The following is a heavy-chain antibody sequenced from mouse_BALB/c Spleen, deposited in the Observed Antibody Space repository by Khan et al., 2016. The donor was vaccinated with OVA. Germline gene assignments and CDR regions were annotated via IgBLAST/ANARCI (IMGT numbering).Heavy chain of an antibody. Sequence: VQLKQSGPELVKPGASVKMSCKASGYTFTSYIMHWVKQKPGQGLAWIGYINPYNDGTKYNEKFKGKATLTSDKSSSTAYMELSSLTSEDSAVYSCARNFKAMDYWGQGTSVTVSS. CDR2: INPYNDGT. V-gene: IGHV1S136*01. CDR3: ARNFKAMDY. J-gene: IGHJ4*01. CDR1: GYTFTSYI.